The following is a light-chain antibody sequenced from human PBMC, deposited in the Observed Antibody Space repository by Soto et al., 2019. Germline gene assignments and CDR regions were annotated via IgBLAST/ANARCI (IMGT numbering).Light chain of an antibody. CDR2: KAS. Sequence: GDRVTITCRASQSISSSLAWYQQRPGKAPKLLIYKASTLKSGVPSRFSGSGSGTGFTLTISSLQPDDFATYYCQHYNSYSEAFGQGTKVDIK. V-gene: IGKV1-5*03. CDR1: QSISSS. CDR3: QHYNSYSEA. J-gene: IGKJ1*01.